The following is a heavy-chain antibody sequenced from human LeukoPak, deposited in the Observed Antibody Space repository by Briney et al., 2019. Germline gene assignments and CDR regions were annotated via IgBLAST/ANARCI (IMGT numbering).Heavy chain of an antibody. CDR1: GFTFSSYG. J-gene: IGHJ5*02. V-gene: IGHV3-23*01. D-gene: IGHD4-17*01. CDR3: AKDAATVTTYWFDP. CDR2: TSGSGGST. Sequence: GGSLRLSRAASGFTFSSYGMGWVRQAPGKGLEWVSATSGSGGSTYYADSVTGRFTISRDNSRNTLYLQMNSLRGDDTAVYYCAKDAATVTTYWFDPWGQETLVTVSS.